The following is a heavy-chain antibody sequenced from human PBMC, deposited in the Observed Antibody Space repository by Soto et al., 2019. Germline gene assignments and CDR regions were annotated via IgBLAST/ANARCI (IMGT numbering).Heavy chain of an antibody. CDR2: ISSSSSYI. CDR1: GFTFSSYS. Sequence: GGSLRLSCAASGFTFSSYSMNWVRQAPGKGLEWVSSISSSSSYIYYADSVKGRFTISRDNAKNSLYLQMNSLRAEDTAVYYCAREAAYDFWSGYDYYYYGMDVWGQGTTVTVSS. J-gene: IGHJ6*02. D-gene: IGHD3-3*01. CDR3: AREAAYDFWSGYDYYYYGMDV. V-gene: IGHV3-21*01.